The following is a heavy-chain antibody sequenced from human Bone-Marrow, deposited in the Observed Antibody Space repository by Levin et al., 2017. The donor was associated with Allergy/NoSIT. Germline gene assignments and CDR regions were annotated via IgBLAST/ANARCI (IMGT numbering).Heavy chain of an antibody. CDR1: GFTFGQYT. CDR2: TPGNGDKT. V-gene: IGHV3-23*01. D-gene: IGHD2/OR15-2a*01. CDR3: AYSTGCDY. J-gene: IGHJ4*02. Sequence: GGSLRLSCVASGFTFGQYTMTWVRQAPGKGLEWVANTPGNGDKTFYADSVKGRFVISRDNSRNTLYLQMTNLRAEDTAVYYCAYSTGCDYWGQGTQVTVS.